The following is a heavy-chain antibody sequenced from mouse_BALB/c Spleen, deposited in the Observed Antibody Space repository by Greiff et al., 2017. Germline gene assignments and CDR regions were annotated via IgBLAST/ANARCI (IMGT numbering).Heavy chain of an antibody. Sequence: EVQLVESGGDLVKPGGSLKLSCAASGFTFSSYGMSWVRQTPDKRLEWVATISSGGSYTYYPDSVKGRFTISRDNAKNTLYLQMSSLKSEDTAMYYCARYGNYFDYWGQGTTLTVSS. J-gene: IGHJ2*01. D-gene: IGHD2-1*01. CDR3: ARYGNYFDY. CDR1: GFTFSSYG. V-gene: IGHV5-6*01. CDR2: ISSGGSYT.